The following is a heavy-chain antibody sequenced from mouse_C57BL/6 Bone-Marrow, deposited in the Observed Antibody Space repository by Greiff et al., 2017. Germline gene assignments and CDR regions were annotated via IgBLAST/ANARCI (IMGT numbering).Heavy chain of an antibody. CDR1: GYSFTDYN. Sequence: EVQLQQSGPELVKPGASVKISCKASGYSFTDYNMNWVKQSDGKSLEWIGVINPNYGTTSYNQKFKGKATLTVDQSSSTAYMQLNSLTSEDSAVSYCGRGADYDYAMDYWGQGTSVTVSS. D-gene: IGHD2-4*01. J-gene: IGHJ4*01. CDR2: INPNYGTT. V-gene: IGHV1-39*01. CDR3: GRGADYDYAMDY.